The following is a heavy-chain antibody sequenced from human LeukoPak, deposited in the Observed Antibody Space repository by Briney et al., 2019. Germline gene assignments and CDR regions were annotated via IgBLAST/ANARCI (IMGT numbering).Heavy chain of an antibody. D-gene: IGHD3-9*01. Sequence: PGGSLRLSCAASGFTFSSYSMNWVRQAPGKGLEWVSSISSSSSYIYYADSVKGRFTISRDNSKNTLYLQMNSLRAEDTAVYYCAKAYYDILTGSDYWGQGTLVTVSS. CDR1: GFTFSSYS. V-gene: IGHV3-21*04. CDR2: ISSSSSYI. CDR3: AKAYYDILTGSDY. J-gene: IGHJ4*02.